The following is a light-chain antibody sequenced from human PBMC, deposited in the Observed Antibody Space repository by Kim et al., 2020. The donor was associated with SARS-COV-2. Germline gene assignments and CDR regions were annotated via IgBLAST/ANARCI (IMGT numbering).Light chain of an antibody. CDR1: TGAVTSGYY. CDR3: LLYYGGAQLWV. CDR2: STS. Sequence: GTVTLTCASSTGAVTSGYYPNWCQQKPGQAPSALIYSTSNTHSWTPARFSGSLLGGKAALTLSGVQPEDEAEYYCLLYYGGAQLWVFGGGTQLTVL. J-gene: IGLJ3*02. V-gene: IGLV7-43*01.